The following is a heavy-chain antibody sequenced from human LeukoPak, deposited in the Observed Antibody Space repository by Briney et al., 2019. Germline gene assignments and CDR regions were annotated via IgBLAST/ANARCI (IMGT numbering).Heavy chain of an antibody. CDR3: ARARTYNHHPNWIDL. CDR1: GGITTTYY. D-gene: IGHD5-24*01. V-gene: IGHV4-38-2*02. J-gene: IGHJ5*02. Sequence: TSETLSLTCSVSGGITTTYYWGWVRQPPGKGLEWIGSLSHSEDTYFNPSLKSRVTISLDTSKSHFSLNLSTVTAADTAVYFCARARTYNHHPNWIDLWGQGVRVTVSS. CDR2: LSHSEDT.